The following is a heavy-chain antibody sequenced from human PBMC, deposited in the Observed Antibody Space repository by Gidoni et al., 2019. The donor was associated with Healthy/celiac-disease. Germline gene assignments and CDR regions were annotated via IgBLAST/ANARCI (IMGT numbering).Heavy chain of an antibody. V-gene: IGHV3-21*01. CDR1: GLTFSSYS. CDR2: ISSSSSYI. Sequence: EVQLVESGGGLVKPGGSLRLSCAASGLTFSSYSMKWVRQAPGKGLEWVSSISSSSSYIYYADSVKGRFTISRDNAKNSLYLQMNSLRAEDTAVYYCARDYYYDSSGYYYVISGVLGDAFDIWGQGTMVTVSS. CDR3: ARDYYYDSSGYYYVISGVLGDAFDI. D-gene: IGHD3-22*01. J-gene: IGHJ3*02.